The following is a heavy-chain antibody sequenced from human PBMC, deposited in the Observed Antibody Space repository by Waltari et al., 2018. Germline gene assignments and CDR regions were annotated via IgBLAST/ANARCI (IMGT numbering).Heavy chain of an antibody. Sequence: QVQLQESGPGLVKPSETLSLTCTVSGGSISSYYWSWIRQPPGKGLEWIGYIYYSGSTNYNPSLKSRVTISVDTSKNQFSLKLSSVTAADTAVYYCARVARNQLDHYYYYYYIDVWGKGTTVTISS. CDR2: IYYSGST. CDR1: GGSISSYY. D-gene: IGHD2-2*01. J-gene: IGHJ6*03. CDR3: ARVARNQLDHYYYYYYIDV. V-gene: IGHV4-59*01.